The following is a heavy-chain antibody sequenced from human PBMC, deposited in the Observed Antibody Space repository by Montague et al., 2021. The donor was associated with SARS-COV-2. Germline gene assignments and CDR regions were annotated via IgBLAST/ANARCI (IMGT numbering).Heavy chain of an antibody. Sequence: SESLSLTCTVSGGSISSSSYYWGWIRQPPGKGLEWIGSIFYSGSTYYNPSLKSRVTISVYTSKNQFSLKLSSVTAADTAVYYCARLERGGIVVAGPYYFDYWGQGTLVTVSS. D-gene: IGHD6-19*01. CDR1: GGSISSSSYY. V-gene: IGHV4-39*01. CDR3: ARLERGGIVVAGPYYFDY. CDR2: IFYSGST. J-gene: IGHJ4*02.